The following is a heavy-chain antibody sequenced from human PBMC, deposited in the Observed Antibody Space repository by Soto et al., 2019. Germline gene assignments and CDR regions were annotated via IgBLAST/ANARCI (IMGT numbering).Heavy chain of an antibody. CDR1: GYSFATQW. Sequence: GESLKISCRGSGYSFATQWIGWVRQMPGKGLEWMGSIYPGDSDIRYSPSFQGQVTISADKSISTAYLQWSSLKASDTAMYYCARDGLSSSSSFDYWGQGTLVTVSS. CDR3: ARDGLSSSSSFDY. J-gene: IGHJ4*02. V-gene: IGHV5-51*01. CDR2: IYPGDSDI. D-gene: IGHD6-6*01.